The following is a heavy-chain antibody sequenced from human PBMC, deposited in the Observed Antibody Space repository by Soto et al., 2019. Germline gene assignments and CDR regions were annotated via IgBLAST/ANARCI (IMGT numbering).Heavy chain of an antibody. V-gene: IGHV1-2*04. CDR2: INPNSGGT. D-gene: IGHD5-18*01. J-gene: IGHJ6*02. Sequence: ASVKVSCKASGYTFTGYYMHWVRQAPGQGLEWMGWINPNSGGTNYAQKFQGWVTMTRDTSISTAYMELSRLRSDDTAVYYCARERETAMGSQAEYYGKDVWGQGNTVTVSS. CDR3: ARERETAMGSQAEYYGKDV. CDR1: GYTFTGYY.